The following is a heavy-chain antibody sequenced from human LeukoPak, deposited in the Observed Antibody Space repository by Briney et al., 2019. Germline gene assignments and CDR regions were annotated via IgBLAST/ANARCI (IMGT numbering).Heavy chain of an antibody. CDR2: IKSKTDGGTT. Sequence: PGGSLRLSCAVSGFTFSNAWMSWVRQAPGKGLEWVGVIKSKTDGGTTDYAAPVKGRFATSRDDSKNTVYLQMNSLKTEDTAVYCCTTQGHHYDSSGYNFVDYWGQGTLVTVSS. V-gene: IGHV3-15*01. D-gene: IGHD3-22*01. CDR3: TTQGHHYDSSGYNFVDY. CDR1: GFTFSNAW. J-gene: IGHJ4*02.